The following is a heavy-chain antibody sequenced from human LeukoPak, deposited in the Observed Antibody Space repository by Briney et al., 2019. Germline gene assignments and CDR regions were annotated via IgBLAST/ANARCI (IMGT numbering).Heavy chain of an antibody. D-gene: IGHD6-13*01. CDR2: IIPIFGTP. J-gene: IGHJ6*02. CDR1: GGTXSSYA. CDR3: ARGIAAAGSSGMDV. V-gene: IGHV1-69*13. Sequence: GASVKVSCKASGGTXSSYAISWARQAPGQGLEWMGGIIPIFGTPNYAQKFQGRVTITADESTSTAYMEVSSLRSEDTAVYYCARGIAAAGSSGMDVWGQGTTVTVSS.